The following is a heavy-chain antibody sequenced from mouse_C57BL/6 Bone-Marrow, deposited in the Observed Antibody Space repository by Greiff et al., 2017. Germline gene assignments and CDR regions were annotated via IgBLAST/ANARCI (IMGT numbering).Heavy chain of an antibody. CDR2: IWTGGGT. Sequence: VQRVESGPGLVAPSQSLSITCTVSGFSLTSYAISWVRQPPGKGLEWLGVIWTGGGTNYNSALHSRLSISKDNSKRQVFLKMNSLQTDVTARYYCARNSDYDYGGFAYWGQGTLVTVAA. J-gene: IGHJ3*01. V-gene: IGHV2-9-1*01. CDR3: ARNSDYDYGGFAY. CDR1: GFSLTSYA. D-gene: IGHD2-4*01.